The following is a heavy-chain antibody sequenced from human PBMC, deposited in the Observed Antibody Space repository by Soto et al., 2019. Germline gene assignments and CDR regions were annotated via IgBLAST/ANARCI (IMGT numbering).Heavy chain of an antibody. CDR1: GFTFSDHY. V-gene: IGHV3-72*01. Sequence: EVQLVESGGGLVQPGGSLRLSCAASGFTFSDHYMDWVRQAPGKGLEWVGRTRNKANSYTTEYAASVKGRFAISRYDSKNSLYLQMNSLKTEDTAVYYCTRDRSPYAPLDYWGQGTLVTVSS. CDR3: TRDRSPYAPLDY. J-gene: IGHJ4*02. D-gene: IGHD2-2*01. CDR2: TRNKANSYTT.